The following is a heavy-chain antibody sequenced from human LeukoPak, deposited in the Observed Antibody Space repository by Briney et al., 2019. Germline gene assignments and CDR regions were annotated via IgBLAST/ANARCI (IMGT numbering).Heavy chain of an antibody. V-gene: IGHV3-74*03. CDR3: ARARRSGGITLIRGVKDRGWFDS. Sequence: GGSLRLSRAASGFTFSSTWMHWVRQVPGKELVWVARIVSDGSSTTYAESVKGRFTISRDNSKNTLYLQMNSLRAEDTAVHYCARARRSGGITLIRGVKDRGWFDSWGQGTLVTVSS. J-gene: IGHJ5*01. CDR1: GFTFSSTW. D-gene: IGHD3-10*01. CDR2: IVSDGSST.